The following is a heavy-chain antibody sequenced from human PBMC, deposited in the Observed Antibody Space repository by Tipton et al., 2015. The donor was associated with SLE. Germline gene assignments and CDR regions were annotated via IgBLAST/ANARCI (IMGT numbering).Heavy chain of an antibody. Sequence: TLSLTCAVYGGSFSGYYWSWIRQPPGKGLEWIGEISHSGSTNYNPSLKSRVTTSLDTSKNQFSLKLRSVTAADTAVYYCARGYRYFDWLSSYYFDYWGQGTLVTVSS. CDR3: ARGYRYFDWLSSYYFDY. CDR1: GGSFSGYY. V-gene: IGHV4-34*01. J-gene: IGHJ4*02. D-gene: IGHD3-9*01. CDR2: ISHSGST.